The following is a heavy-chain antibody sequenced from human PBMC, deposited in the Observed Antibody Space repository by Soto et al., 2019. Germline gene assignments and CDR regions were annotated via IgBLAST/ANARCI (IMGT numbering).Heavy chain of an antibody. CDR3: ATAFLGGLLDY. D-gene: IGHD2-15*01. Sequence: QVQLVQSGAEVKKPGASVKVSCKASGYTFTSYGISWVRQAPGQGLEWMGWISAYNGNTNYTQKLQGRVTMTTDTSTSTAYIDLRSLPSDDTAVYYCATAFLGGLLDYCGHGSPVTVSS. J-gene: IGHJ4*01. CDR1: GYTFTSYG. CDR2: ISAYNGNT. V-gene: IGHV1-18*01.